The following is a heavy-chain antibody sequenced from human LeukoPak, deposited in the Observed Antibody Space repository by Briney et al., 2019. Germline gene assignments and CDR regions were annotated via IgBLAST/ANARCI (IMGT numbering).Heavy chain of an antibody. Sequence: PSETLSLTCTVSGGSISSSDDYWGWIRQPPGKGLGWIGSISYSGSTYYNPSLESRVTISVDTSKNEFSLSLTSVTAPDTALYSCARSAISGWEYYFDNWGQGTLVTVSS. D-gene: IGHD6-19*01. CDR1: GGSISSSDDY. J-gene: IGHJ4*02. CDR3: ARSAISGWEYYFDN. CDR2: ISYSGST. V-gene: IGHV4-39*07.